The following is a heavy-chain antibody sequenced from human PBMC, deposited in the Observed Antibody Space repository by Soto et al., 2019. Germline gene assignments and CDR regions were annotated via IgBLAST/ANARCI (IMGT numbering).Heavy chain of an antibody. CDR2: ISGSGGST. CDR3: AKDTRAAADPYYFDY. CDR1: GFTFSSYV. V-gene: IGHV3-23*01. J-gene: IGHJ4*02. Sequence: EVQLLESGGGLVQPGGSLRLSCAASGFTFSSYVMSWVRQAPGKGLEWVSAISGSGGSTYYADSVKGRFTISRDNSKNTLYLQMNSLRAEDTAIYYCAKDTRAAADPYYFDYWGQGTLVTVSS. D-gene: IGHD6-13*01.